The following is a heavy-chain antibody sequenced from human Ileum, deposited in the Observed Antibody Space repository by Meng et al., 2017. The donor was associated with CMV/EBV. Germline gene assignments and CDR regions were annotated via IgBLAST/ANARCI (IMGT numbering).Heavy chain of an antibody. CDR2: ISWNSGSI. V-gene: IGHV3-9*01. Sequence: SLKISCAASGFTFDDYAMHWVRQAPGKGLEWVSGISWNSGSIGYADSVKGRFTISRDNSKNTLYLQMNSLRAEDTAVYYCARAPGWDSSLFDYWGQGTLVTVSS. CDR1: GFTFDDYA. D-gene: IGHD6-6*01. J-gene: IGHJ4*02. CDR3: ARAPGWDSSLFDY.